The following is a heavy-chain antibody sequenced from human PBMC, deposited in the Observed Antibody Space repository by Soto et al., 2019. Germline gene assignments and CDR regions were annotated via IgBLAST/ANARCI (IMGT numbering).Heavy chain of an antibody. Sequence: ASVKVSCKASGYTFTSYAMHWVRQAPGQRLEWMGWMNAGNGNTKYSQKFQGRVTITRDTSASTAYMELSSLRSEDTAVYYCARATPITNFGGVSYFFDYWGQGTKGTVSS. V-gene: IGHV1-3*01. CDR3: ARATPITNFGGVSYFFDY. D-gene: IGHD3-3*01. CDR2: MNAGNGNT. J-gene: IGHJ4*02. CDR1: GYTFTSYA.